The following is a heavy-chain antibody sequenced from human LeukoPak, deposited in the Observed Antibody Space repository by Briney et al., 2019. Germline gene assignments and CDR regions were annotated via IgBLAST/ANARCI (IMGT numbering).Heavy chain of an antibody. CDR1: GYTFTSYG. Sequence: VASVKVSCKASGYTFTSYGISWVRQAPGQGLEWMGWINGYKGNTNYAQKLRGRVTMTTDTSTSTAYMELRSLRSDDTAVYYCARDLIMYGSESYFDDTFDIWGQGTKVTVSS. V-gene: IGHV1-18*01. D-gene: IGHD3-10*01. CDR3: ARDLIMYGSESYFDDTFDI. CDR2: INGYKGNT. J-gene: IGHJ3*02.